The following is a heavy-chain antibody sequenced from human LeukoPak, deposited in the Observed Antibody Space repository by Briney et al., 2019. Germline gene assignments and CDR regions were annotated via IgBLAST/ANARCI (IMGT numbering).Heavy chain of an antibody. D-gene: IGHD3-3*01. Sequence: PGGSLRLSCAASGFTFSSYSMNWVRQAPGKGLEWVSYISSSSSTIYYADSVKGRFTISRDNAKNSLYLQMNSLRDEDTAVYYCARDDFWSGYYYGMDVWGQGTTVTVSS. CDR3: ARDDFWSGYYYGMDV. V-gene: IGHV3-48*02. J-gene: IGHJ6*02. CDR1: GFTFSSYS. CDR2: ISSSSSTI.